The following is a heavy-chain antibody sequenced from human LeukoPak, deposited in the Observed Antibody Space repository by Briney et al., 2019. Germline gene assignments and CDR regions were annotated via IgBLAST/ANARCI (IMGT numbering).Heavy chain of an antibody. V-gene: IGHV3-7*01. J-gene: IGHJ3*02. CDR3: ARVRGDDSSGYYKDRAFDM. CDR1: GFTVSSNY. Sequence: GGSLRLSCAASGFTVSSNYMSWVRQAPGKGLEWVATIKQDGGEKYYVDSVKGRFTISRDNAENSLYLQMNSLRAEDTAVYYCARVRGDDSSGYYKDRAFDMWGQGTMVTVSS. CDR2: IKQDGGEK. D-gene: IGHD3-22*01.